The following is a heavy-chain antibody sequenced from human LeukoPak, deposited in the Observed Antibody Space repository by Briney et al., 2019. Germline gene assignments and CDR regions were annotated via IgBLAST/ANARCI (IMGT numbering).Heavy chain of an antibody. CDR2: INQGGSET. CDR3: ATDRKVGTGDPRFDY. J-gene: IGHJ4*02. CDR1: GFPFINYW. V-gene: IGHV3-7*01. Sequence: PGGSLRLSCAASGFPFINYWMNWVRQAPGKRPEWVGNINQGGSETNYVDSVKSRFSISRDNAKTSLYLQMNSLRAEDTAVYYCATDRKVGTGDPRFDYWGQGALVTVSS. D-gene: IGHD7-27*01.